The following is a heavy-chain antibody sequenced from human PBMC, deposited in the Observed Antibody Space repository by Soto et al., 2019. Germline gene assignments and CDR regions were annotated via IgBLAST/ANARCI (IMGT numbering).Heavy chain of an antibody. J-gene: IGHJ4*02. CDR1: GFPFGENA. CDR2: ISDSVATT. D-gene: IGHD6-19*01. CDR3: AKEHTSSGSLDY. V-gene: IGHV3-23*01. Sequence: PGGSLRLSCAASGFPFGENAMSWVRQAPGKGLEWVSGISDSVATTYYADSVRGRFTISRDNSKNTLYLQMKSLRAEDSASYYCAKEHTSSGSLDYWGQGAMVTVSS.